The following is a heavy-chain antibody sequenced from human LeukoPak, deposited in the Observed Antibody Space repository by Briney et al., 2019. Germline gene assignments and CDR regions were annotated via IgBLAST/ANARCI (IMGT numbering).Heavy chain of an antibody. Sequence: GESLRLSCAASGFTFSKYIMNWARQPPGKGLEWVSSIITSSSYIYYAHSVKGRFTISRNNAKNSLYLQMNSLRAEDTAIYYCARTDDYGDSGGSGVYSAFDYWGEGTLVTVS. CDR2: IITSSSYI. CDR1: GFTFSKYI. V-gene: IGHV3-21*01. J-gene: IGHJ4*02. D-gene: IGHD4-17*01. CDR3: ARTDDYGDSGGSGVYSAFDY.